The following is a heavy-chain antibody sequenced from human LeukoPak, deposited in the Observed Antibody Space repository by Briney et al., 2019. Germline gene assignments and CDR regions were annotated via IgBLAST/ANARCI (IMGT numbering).Heavy chain of an antibody. Sequence: PGGSLRLSCAASGFTFSSYSMNWVRQAPGKGLEWVSSISSSSSYIYYADSVKGRFTISRDNAKNSLYLQMNSLRAEDTAVYYCASSYYDFWSGYYKWPKLDYWGQGTLVTVSS. V-gene: IGHV3-21*01. CDR2: ISSSSSYI. D-gene: IGHD3-3*01. CDR1: GFTFSSYS. CDR3: ASSYYDFWSGYYKWPKLDY. J-gene: IGHJ4*02.